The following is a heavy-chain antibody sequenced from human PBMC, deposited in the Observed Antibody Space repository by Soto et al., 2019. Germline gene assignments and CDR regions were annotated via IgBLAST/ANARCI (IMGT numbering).Heavy chain of an antibody. V-gene: IGHV4-39*01. CDR3: ARHYSGGWDYFDY. J-gene: IGHJ4*02. CDR2: LYYSGST. CDR1: GGSIGTRNYY. Sequence: SETLSLTCNVSGGSIGTRNYYWAWNRQPPGKGLEWIGSLYYSGSTYYNPSLKSRVTISVDTSKNQFSLKVTSVTAADTAVYYCARHYSGGWDYFDYWGQGTLVTVSS. D-gene: IGHD6-19*01.